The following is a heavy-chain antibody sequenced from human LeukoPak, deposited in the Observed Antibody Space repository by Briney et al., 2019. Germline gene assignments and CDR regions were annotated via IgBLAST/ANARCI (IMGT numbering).Heavy chain of an antibody. V-gene: IGHV1-69*01. J-gene: IGHJ4*02. CDR2: IIPIFGTA. D-gene: IGHD3-16*01. CDR1: GGTFSSYA. Sequence: ASVTVSCKASGGTFSSYAISWVRQAPGQGLEWMGGIIPIFGTANYAQKFQGRVTITADESTSTAYMELSSLRSEDTAVYYCARGGGYGSYFDYWGQGALVTVSS. CDR3: ARGGGYGSYFDY.